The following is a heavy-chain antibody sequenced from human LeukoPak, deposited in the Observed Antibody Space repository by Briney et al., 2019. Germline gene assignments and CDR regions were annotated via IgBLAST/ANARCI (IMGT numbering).Heavy chain of an antibody. J-gene: IGHJ4*02. CDR3: AKGPHIAVAATFFDY. Sequence: PGGSLRLSCAASGFTFSSYGMHWVRQAPGKGLEWVAVIWYDGSNKYYADSVEGRFTISRDNSNNTLYLQMNSLRAEDTAIYYCAKGPHIAVAATFFDYWGQGTLVIVSS. D-gene: IGHD6-19*01. CDR2: IWYDGSNK. V-gene: IGHV3-33*06. CDR1: GFTFSSYG.